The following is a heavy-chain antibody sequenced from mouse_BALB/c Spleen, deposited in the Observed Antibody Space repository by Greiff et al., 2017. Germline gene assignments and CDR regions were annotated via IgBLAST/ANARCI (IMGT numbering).Heavy chain of an antibody. Sequence: EVQLQQSGAELVRSGASVKLSCTASGFNINDYYMHWVKQRPEQGLEWIGWIDPENGDTEYAPKFQGKATMTADTSSNTAYLQLSSLTSEDTAVYYCNAGESLLRLGAMDYWGQGTSVTVSS. CDR2: IDPENGDT. J-gene: IGHJ4*01. CDR3: NAGESLLRLGAMDY. V-gene: IGHV14-4*02. D-gene: IGHD1-2*01. CDR1: GFNINDYY.